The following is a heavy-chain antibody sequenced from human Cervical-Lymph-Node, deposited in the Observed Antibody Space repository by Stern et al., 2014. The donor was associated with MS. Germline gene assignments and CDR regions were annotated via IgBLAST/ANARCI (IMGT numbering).Heavy chain of an antibody. CDR1: RYAFTGYY. D-gene: IGHD6-19*01. Sequence: QVQLVQSGAEVKKPGASVKVSCKASRYAFTGYYIHWVRQAPGQGLEWMGWIDPNTGDTNYAQRFKGRITMTRDTSISTAYMDLSSLRSDDTAVYYCARSSGHFDYWGQGTLVTVSS. J-gene: IGHJ4*02. V-gene: IGHV1-2*02. CDR2: IDPNTGDT. CDR3: ARSSGHFDY.